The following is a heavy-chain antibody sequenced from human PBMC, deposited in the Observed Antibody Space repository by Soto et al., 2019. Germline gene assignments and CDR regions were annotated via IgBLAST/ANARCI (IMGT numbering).Heavy chain of an antibody. CDR3: ARVLRFLEWSSDY. D-gene: IGHD3-3*01. CDR1: GYTFTSYA. V-gene: IGHV1-3*01. CDR2: INAGNGNT. J-gene: IGHJ4*02. Sequence: ASVTVSCKASGYTFTSYAMHWVRQAPGQRLEWMGWINAGNGNTKYSQKFQGRVTITRDTSASTAYMELNSLRAEDTAVYYCARVLRFLEWSSDYWGQGTLVTVSS.